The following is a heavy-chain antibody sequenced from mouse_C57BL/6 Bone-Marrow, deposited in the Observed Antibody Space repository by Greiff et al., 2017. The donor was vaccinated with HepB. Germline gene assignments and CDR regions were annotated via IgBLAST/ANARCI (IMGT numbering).Heavy chain of an antibody. CDR1: GYSITSDY. CDR2: ISHSGST. V-gene: IGHV3-8*01. J-gene: IGHJ2*01. Sequence: VQLKESGPGLVKPSQSLSLTCSASGYSITSDYWNWIRKFPGNKLEYMGYISHSGSTYYNPSLKSRISITRDTSKNHYYLQLKSVTTEDTATYYCERIKFYYFDYWGQGTTLTVSS. CDR3: ERIKFYYFDY.